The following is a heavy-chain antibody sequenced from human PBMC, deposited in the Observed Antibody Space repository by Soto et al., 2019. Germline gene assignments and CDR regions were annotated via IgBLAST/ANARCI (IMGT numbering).Heavy chain of an antibody. CDR3: ARDSDYYYGMDV. J-gene: IGHJ6*02. CDR2: IIPILGIA. CDR1: GGTFSSYT. V-gene: IGHV1-69*08. Sequence: QVQLVQSGAEVKKPGSSVKVSCKASGGTFSSYTISWVRQAPGQGLEWMGRIIPILGIANYAQKFQGRVTITADKSTSTAYMELSSLRSEDTAVYYCARDSDYYYGMDVWGQGTTVTVSS.